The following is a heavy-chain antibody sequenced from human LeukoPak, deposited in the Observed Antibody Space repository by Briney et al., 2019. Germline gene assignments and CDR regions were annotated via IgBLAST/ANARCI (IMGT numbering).Heavy chain of an antibody. CDR1: GGTFSSYA. CDR3: EWELLSTLVALDY. Sequence: GASVKVSCKASGGTFSSYAISWVRQAPGQGLEWMGGIIPIFGTANYAQKFQGRVTITADESTSTAYMELSSLRSEDTAVYYCEWELLSTLVALDYWGQGTLVTVSS. V-gene: IGHV1-69*13. J-gene: IGHJ4*02. CDR2: IIPIFGTA. D-gene: IGHD1-26*01.